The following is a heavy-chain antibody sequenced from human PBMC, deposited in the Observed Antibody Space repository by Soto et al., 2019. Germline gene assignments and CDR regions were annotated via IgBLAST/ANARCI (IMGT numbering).Heavy chain of an antibody. CDR2: IIPIFGTA. J-gene: IGHJ6*02. V-gene: IGHV1-69*05. D-gene: IGHD2-15*01. Sequence: SVKVSCKASGGTFSSYAISWVRQAPGQGLEWMGGIIPIFGTANYAQKFQGRVTMTRDTSTSTVYMELSSLRSEDTAVYYCARVRGGKQNYYYGMDVWGQGTTVTVSS. CDR1: GGTFSSYA. CDR3: ARVRGGKQNYYYGMDV.